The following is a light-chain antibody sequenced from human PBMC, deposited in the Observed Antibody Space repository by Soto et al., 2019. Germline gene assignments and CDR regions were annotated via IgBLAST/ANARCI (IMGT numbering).Light chain of an antibody. V-gene: IGKV3-15*01. J-gene: IGKJ5*01. CDR1: QNILSN. CDR2: GAS. CDR3: QQYNNWPIT. Sequence: EIVMTQSPGTPSVFPGERVTLSCRASQNILSNLAWYQQKPGQAPRLLIYGASTRATGIPARFSGSGSGTEFTLTISGLQSEDFAVYYCQQYNNWPITFGQGTRLEIK.